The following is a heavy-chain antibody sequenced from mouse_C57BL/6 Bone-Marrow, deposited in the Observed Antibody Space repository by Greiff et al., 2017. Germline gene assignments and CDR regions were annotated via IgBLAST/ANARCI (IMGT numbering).Heavy chain of an antibody. J-gene: IGHJ1*03. D-gene: IGHD1-1*01. CDR3: AGPYGSSYAWYFDV. Sequence: EVKLQESGGGLVQPGGSMKLSCVASGFTFSNYWMNWVRQSPEKGLEWVAQIRLKSDNYATHYAESVKGRFTISRDDSKSSVYLQMHNLRAEDTGIYDCAGPYGSSYAWYFDVWGTGTTVTVSS. CDR1: GFTFSNYW. V-gene: IGHV6-3*01. CDR2: IRLKSDNYAT.